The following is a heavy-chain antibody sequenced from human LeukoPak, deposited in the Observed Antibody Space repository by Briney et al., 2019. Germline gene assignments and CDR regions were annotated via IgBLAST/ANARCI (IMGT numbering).Heavy chain of an antibody. D-gene: IGHD3-10*01. CDR2: ISGSGGST. J-gene: IGHJ4*02. CDR1: GFTFSSYA. V-gene: IGHV3-23*01. CDR3: AKRPRGNYLDPFDY. Sequence: GGSLRPSCAASGFTFSSYAMSWVRQAPGKGLEWVSGISGSGGSTYYADSVKGRFTISRDNSKNRLYLQMNSLRAEDTAVYYCAKRPRGNYLDPFDYWGQGTLVTVSS.